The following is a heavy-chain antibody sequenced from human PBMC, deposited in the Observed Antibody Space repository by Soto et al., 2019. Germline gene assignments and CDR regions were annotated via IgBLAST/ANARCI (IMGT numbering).Heavy chain of an antibody. J-gene: IGHJ4*02. V-gene: IGHV4-4*02. CDR1: GGSISSSNW. CDR2: IYHSGST. D-gene: IGHD3-22*01. CDR3: CNRGYTALYYFDY. Sequence: SETLSLTCAVSGGSISSSNWWSWVRQPPGKGLEWIGEIYHSGSTNYNPSLKSRVTISVDKSKNQFSLTLSSVTAADTAVYYCCNRGYTALYYFDYWGQGTLVTVSS.